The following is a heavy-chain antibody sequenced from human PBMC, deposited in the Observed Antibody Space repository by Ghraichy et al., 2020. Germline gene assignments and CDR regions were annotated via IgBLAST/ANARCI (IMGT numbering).Heavy chain of an antibody. Sequence: GGSLRLSCVASGFTFNNYAMSWVRQAPGKGLEWVSGLTGGGSTFTADSVKGRFTISRDNSKNTLYLEMNSLRVEDTAVYYCAKGDRGSSSKNWFDPWGQGTLVTVSS. V-gene: IGHV3-23*01. CDR1: GFTFNNYA. J-gene: IGHJ5*02. D-gene: IGHD6-13*01. CDR3: AKGDRGSSSKNWFDP. CDR2: LTGGGST.